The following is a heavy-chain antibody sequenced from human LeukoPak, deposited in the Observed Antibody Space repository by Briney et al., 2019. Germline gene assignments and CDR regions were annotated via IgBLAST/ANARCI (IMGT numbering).Heavy chain of an antibody. D-gene: IGHD2-15*01. Sequence: GGSLRLSCAASGFTFSSYGMHWVRQAPGKGLEWVAVISYDGGNKYYADSVKGRFTISRDNSKNTLYLQMNSLRAEDTAVYYCAKEGRYCSGGSCYSGYYFDYWGQGTLVTVSS. V-gene: IGHV3-30*18. J-gene: IGHJ4*02. CDR1: GFTFSSYG. CDR3: AKEGRYCSGGSCYSGYYFDY. CDR2: ISYDGGNK.